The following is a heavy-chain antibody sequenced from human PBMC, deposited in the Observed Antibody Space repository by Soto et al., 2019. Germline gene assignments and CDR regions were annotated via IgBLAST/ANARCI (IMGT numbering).Heavy chain of an antibody. CDR2: INPGDSDT. CDR3: AIGNGDPYDWYYSMDV. D-gene: IGHD4-17*01. CDR1: GFSFSKYK. V-gene: IGHV5-51*01. J-gene: IGHJ6*02. Sequence: PGESLKISCEGSGFSFSKYKIGWVRQMPGKGLEWMGIINPGDSDTRYSPSFQGQVTISADKSISTAYLQWSTLKASDTATYYCAIGNGDPYDWYYSMDVWGQGTMVTVSS.